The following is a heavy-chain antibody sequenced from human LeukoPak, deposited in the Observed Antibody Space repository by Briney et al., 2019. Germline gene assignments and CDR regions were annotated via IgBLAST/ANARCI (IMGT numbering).Heavy chain of an antibody. V-gene: IGHV1-46*01. CDR2: INPSGGST. J-gene: IGHJ5*02. D-gene: IGHD6-19*01. Sequence: ASVKVSCKASGYTFTSYYMHWVRQAPGQGLEWMGIINPSGGSTSYAQKFQGRVTMTRDTSTSTVYMELSSLRSEDTAVYYCTVAVAGTKWFDPWGQGTLVTVSS. CDR3: TVAVAGTKWFDP. CDR1: GYTFTSYY.